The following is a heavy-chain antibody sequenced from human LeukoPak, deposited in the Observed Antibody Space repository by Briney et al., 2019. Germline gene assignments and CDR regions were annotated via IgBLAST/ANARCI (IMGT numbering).Heavy chain of an antibody. CDR3: AKTRGDYGVDYLDY. V-gene: IGHV3-30*18. CDR2: ISYDGNTK. CDR1: EFTFSSYG. Sequence: PGGSLRLSCAASEFTFSSYGIHWVRQAPSKGLEWVAVISYDGNTKSYADSVKGRFTLSRDNSKNTLYLQMNSLRAEDTAVYYCAKTRGDYGVDYLDYWGQGTLVTVSS. J-gene: IGHJ4*02. D-gene: IGHD4-17*01.